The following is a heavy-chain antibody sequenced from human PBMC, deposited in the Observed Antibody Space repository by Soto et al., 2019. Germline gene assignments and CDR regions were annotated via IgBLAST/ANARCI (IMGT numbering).Heavy chain of an antibody. CDR3: AGSSGYYKGPHWFDA. CDR2: INHSGST. V-gene: IGHV4-34*01. Sequence: SETLSLTCAVYGGSFSGYYWSWIRQPPGKGLEWIGEINHSGSTNYNPSLKSRVTISVDTSKNQFSLKLSSVTAADTAVYYCAGSSGYYKGPHWFDAWGQGTLVTVSS. D-gene: IGHD3-22*01. J-gene: IGHJ5*02. CDR1: GGSFSGYY.